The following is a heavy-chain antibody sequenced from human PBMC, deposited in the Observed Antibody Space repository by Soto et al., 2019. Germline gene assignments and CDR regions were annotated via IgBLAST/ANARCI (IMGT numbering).Heavy chain of an antibody. CDR3: AFYHHWCGYTWFRP. D-gene: IGHD2-8*01. Sequence: QVQLVQSGAEVKKPGASVKVSCKASGYTFTSYGISWVRQAPGQGLEWMGWIRAYNGNTNYAQKLQGRVTMTTNTSKSTGYMGLGSLGSDGSAVYCCAFYHHWCGYTWFRPWGQGTLVTVSS. J-gene: IGHJ5*02. CDR1: GYTFTSYG. CDR2: IRAYNGNT. V-gene: IGHV1-18*01.